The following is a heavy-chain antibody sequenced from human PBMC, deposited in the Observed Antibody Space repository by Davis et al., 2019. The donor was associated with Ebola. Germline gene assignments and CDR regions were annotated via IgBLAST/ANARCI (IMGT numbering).Heavy chain of an antibody. CDR3: ASSGSYDNNWFDP. J-gene: IGHJ5*02. D-gene: IGHD3-10*01. V-gene: IGHV1-2*02. CDR1: GYTFTVYY. CDR2: INPNSGGT. Sequence: ASVKVSCKASGYTFTVYYMHWVRQAPGQGLDWMGWINPNSGGTYYAQNFQGRVTMTRDTSISTAYMELSRLRSDDTAVYYCASSGSYDNNWFDPWGQGTLVTVSS.